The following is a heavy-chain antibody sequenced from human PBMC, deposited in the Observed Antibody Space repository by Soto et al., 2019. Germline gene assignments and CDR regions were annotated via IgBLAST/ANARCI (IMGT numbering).Heavy chain of an antibody. CDR3: ARGHYYIGYFDY. V-gene: IGHV3-74*01. D-gene: IGHD3-22*01. J-gene: IGHJ4*02. CDR1: GFTFSSYW. CDR2: INSDGSST. Sequence: PGGSLRLSCAASGFTFSSYWMHWVRQAPGKGLVWVSRINSDGSSTSYADSVKGRFTISRDNAKNTLNLQMNSLRAEDTAVYYCARGHYYIGYFDYWGQGTLVTVSS.